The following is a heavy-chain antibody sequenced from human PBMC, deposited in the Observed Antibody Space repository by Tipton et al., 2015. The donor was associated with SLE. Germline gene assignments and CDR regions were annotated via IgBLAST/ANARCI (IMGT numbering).Heavy chain of an antibody. Sequence: QSGAEVKKPGASVKVSCKASGYTFTSYAMNWVRQAPGQGLEWMGWINTNTGNPTYAQGFTGRFVFSLDTSVSTAYLQISSLKAEDTAVYYCARDFSFPGIPSWYGMDVWGQGTTVTVSS. CDR1: GYTFTSYA. V-gene: IGHV7-4-1*02. J-gene: IGHJ6*02. CDR3: ARDFSFPGIPSWYGMDV. D-gene: IGHD6-13*01. CDR2: INTNTGNP.